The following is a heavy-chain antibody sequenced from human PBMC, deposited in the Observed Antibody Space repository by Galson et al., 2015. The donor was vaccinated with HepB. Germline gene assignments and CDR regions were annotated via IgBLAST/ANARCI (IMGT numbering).Heavy chain of an antibody. CDR3: ARGLPRSRIAAAGYFDY. V-gene: IGHV4-34*01. CDR2: INHSGST. CDR1: GGSFSGYY. Sequence: ETLSLTCAVYGGSFSGYYWSWIRQPPGKGLEWIGEINHSGSTNYNPSLKSRVTISVDTSKNQFSLKLSSVTAADTAVYYCARGLPRSRIAAAGYFDYWGQGTLVTVSS. D-gene: IGHD6-13*01. J-gene: IGHJ4*02.